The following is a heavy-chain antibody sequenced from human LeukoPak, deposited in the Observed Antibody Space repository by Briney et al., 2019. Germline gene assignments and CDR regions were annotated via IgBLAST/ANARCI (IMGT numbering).Heavy chain of an antibody. CDR3: ARFLPVYYYDSSGSWFDP. Sequence: SETLSLTCTVSDGSMNAYYWTWIRQPPGKGLEWIGHIFFTGYSKYNPSLGSRVTIALDTSKNQFSLRLSSVTAADTAVYYCARFLPVYYYDSSGSWFDPWGQGTLVTVSS. CDR2: IFFTGYS. V-gene: IGHV4-59*12. CDR1: DGSMNAYY. D-gene: IGHD3-22*01. J-gene: IGHJ5*02.